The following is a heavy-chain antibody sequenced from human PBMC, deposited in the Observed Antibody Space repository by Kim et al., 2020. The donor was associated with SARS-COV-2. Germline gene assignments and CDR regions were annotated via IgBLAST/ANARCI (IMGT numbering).Heavy chain of an antibody. V-gene: IGHV1-2*02. J-gene: IGHJ4*02. Sequence: ASAKVSCKASGYTFTDYYLYWVRQAPGHGLEWMGWINPNTGGTNYAQKFQVRVTMTRDMSISTAYVELSRLTSDDTAVYYCARGRMSSGWYGSYYFDYWGQGTLVSVSS. D-gene: IGHD6-19*01. CDR1: GYTFTDYY. CDR3: ARGRMSSGWYGSYYFDY. CDR2: INPNTGGT.